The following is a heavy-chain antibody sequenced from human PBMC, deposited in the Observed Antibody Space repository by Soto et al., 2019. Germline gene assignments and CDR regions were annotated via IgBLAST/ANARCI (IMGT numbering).Heavy chain of an antibody. CDR2: IWYDGSKK. V-gene: IGHV3-33*01. CDR3: ARDPSYYILWSGYYPSRNGMDV. D-gene: IGHD3-3*01. Sequence: QVQVVESGGGVVQPGRSLRLSCAASGFTFSSFGMHWVRQAPGKGLEWVSLIWYDGSKKSYGDSVKGRFTISRDNSRNTVYLQMNSLRADDTAVYYCARDPSYYILWSGYYPSRNGMDVWGQGTTVTVSS. J-gene: IGHJ6*02. CDR1: GFTFSSFG.